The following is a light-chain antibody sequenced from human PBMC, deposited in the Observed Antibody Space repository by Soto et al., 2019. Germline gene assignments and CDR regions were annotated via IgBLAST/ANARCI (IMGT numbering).Light chain of an antibody. CDR1: QSISTY. CDR2: TAS. V-gene: IGKV1-39*01. CDR3: QQSYKTPYT. J-gene: IGKJ2*01. Sequence: DIQMTQSPSSLSASVGDRVSITCRASQSISTYLNRYQQQPGKAPKVLIYTASNLEGGVPSRFSGSGSGTDFTLTINSLQPGDFATYYCQQSYKTPYTFGQGTKLEIK.